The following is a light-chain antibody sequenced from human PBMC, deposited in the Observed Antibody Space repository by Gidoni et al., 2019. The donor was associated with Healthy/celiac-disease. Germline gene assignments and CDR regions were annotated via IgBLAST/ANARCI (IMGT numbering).Light chain of an antibody. CDR2: WAS. V-gene: IGKV4-1*01. J-gene: IGKJ4*01. CDR3: QQYYNTVLT. Sequence: DIVMTQSPDSLAVSLGERATINCKSSQSVLYSSNNKNYLAWYQQKPGQPPKLLIYWASARESGVPDRFSGSGSGTDFTRTISSLQAEDVAVYYCQQYYNTVLTFGGXTKVEIK. CDR1: QSVLYSSNNKNY.